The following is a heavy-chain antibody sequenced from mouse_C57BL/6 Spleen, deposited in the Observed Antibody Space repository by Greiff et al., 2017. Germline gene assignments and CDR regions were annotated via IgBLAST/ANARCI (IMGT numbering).Heavy chain of an antibody. CDR1: GFTFSSYA. Sequence: EVMLVESGEGLVKPGGSLKLSCAASGFTFSSYAMSWVRQTPEKRLEWVAYISSGGDYIYYADTVKGRFTISRDNARNTLYLQMSSLKSEDTAMYYCTRDRRGYAMDYWGQGTSGTVSS. CDR2: ISSGGDYI. J-gene: IGHJ4*01. CDR3: TRDRRGYAMDY. V-gene: IGHV5-9-1*02.